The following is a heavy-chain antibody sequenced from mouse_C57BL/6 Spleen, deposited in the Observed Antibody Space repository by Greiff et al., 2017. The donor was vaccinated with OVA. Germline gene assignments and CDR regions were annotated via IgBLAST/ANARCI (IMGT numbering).Heavy chain of an antibody. CDR2: INPYNGDT. J-gene: IGHJ2*01. CDR1: GYSFTGYF. V-gene: IGHV1-20*01. D-gene: IGHD1-1*01. Sequence: VQLKESGPELVKPGDSVKISCKASGYSFTGYFMNWVMQSHGKSLEWIGRINPYNGDTFYNQKFKGKATLTVDKSSSTAHMELRSLTSEDSAVYYCAREGPYYYGSSWYYFDYWGQGTTLTVSS. CDR3: AREGPYYYGSSWYYFDY.